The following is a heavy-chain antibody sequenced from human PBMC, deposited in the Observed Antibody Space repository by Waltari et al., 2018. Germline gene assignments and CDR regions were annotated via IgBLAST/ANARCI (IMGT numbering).Heavy chain of an antibody. CDR3: ARLGDDLGYCNY. CDR2: ISSSSSYI. CDR1: GFTFSSYS. Sequence: EVQLVESGGGLVKPGGSLRLSCAASGFTFSSYSIDWARQAPGKGLEWVSSISSSSSYIYYADSVKGRFTISRDNAKNSLYLQMNSLRAEDTAVYYCARLGDDLGYCNYWGQGTLVTVSS. J-gene: IGHJ4*02. V-gene: IGHV3-21*01. D-gene: IGHD2-15*01.